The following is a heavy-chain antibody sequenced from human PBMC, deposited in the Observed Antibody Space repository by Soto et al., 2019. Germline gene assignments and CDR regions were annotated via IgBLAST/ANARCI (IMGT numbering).Heavy chain of an antibody. Sequence: SETLSLTCTVSGGSISSRSYYWGWIRQPPGKGLEWIGSIYYSGSTYYTPSLKSRVTISVDTSKNQFSLKLSSVTAADTAVYYCARGPFLEWLDYWGQGTLVTVSS. D-gene: IGHD3-3*01. CDR3: ARGPFLEWLDY. CDR1: GGSISSRSYY. V-gene: IGHV4-39*01. J-gene: IGHJ4*02. CDR2: IYYSGST.